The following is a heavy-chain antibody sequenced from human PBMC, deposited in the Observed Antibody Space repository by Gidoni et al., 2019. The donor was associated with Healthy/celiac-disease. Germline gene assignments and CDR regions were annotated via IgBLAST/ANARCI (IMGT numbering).Heavy chain of an antibody. Sequence: QVQLQESGPGLVKPSETLSLTCTVSGYSISSGYYWGWIRQPPGKGLEWIGSIYHRGSTYYHPSLKSRVTISVDTFKNQFSLKLSSVTAADTAVYYCARVDSSGYYYDYWGQGTLVTVSS. J-gene: IGHJ4*02. CDR3: ARVDSSGYYYDY. CDR1: GYSISSGYY. V-gene: IGHV4-38-2*02. CDR2: IYHRGST. D-gene: IGHD3-22*01.